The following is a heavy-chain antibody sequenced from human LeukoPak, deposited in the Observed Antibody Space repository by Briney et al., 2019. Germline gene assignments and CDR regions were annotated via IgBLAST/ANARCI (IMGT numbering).Heavy chain of an antibody. J-gene: IGHJ4*02. D-gene: IGHD6-19*01. CDR1: GGSFSGYY. Sequence: SETLSLTCAVYGGSFSGYYWSWIRQPPGKGLEWIGEINHSGSTNYNPSLKSRVTISVDTSKNQFSLKLSSVTAADTAVYYCARHSGWGSGWYGFVLDYWGQGTLVTVSS. V-gene: IGHV4-34*01. CDR2: INHSGST. CDR3: ARHSGWGSGWYGFVLDY.